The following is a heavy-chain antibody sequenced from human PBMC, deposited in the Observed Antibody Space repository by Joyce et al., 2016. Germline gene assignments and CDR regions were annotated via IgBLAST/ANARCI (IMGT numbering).Heavy chain of an antibody. J-gene: IGHJ3*02. D-gene: IGHD3-22*01. V-gene: IGHV1-18*01. CDR3: ARDIHYYNSSGYYWGAFDI. CDR1: GYIFTTYG. CDR2: ISAHHGNT. Sequence: QVQLVQSGSEVKKPGASVEVPCKASGYIFTTYGISWVRQAPGQGFEWMGWISAHHGNTKYAQKFQGRVTMTIDTSTSTAYMELESLRSDDTAVYYCARDIHYYNSSGYYWGAFDIWGQGTMVSVSS.